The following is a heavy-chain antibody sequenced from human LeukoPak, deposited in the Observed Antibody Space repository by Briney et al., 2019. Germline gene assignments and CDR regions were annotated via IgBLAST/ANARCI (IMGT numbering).Heavy chain of an antibody. V-gene: IGHV3-66*01. D-gene: IGHD3-3*01. CDR3: ARGVYDFWTEDEAYYGMDV. CDR2: IYSGGST. CDR1: GGSFSGYY. J-gene: IGHJ6*02. Sequence: ETLSLTCAVYGGSFSGYYWSWVRQAPGKGLEWVSVIYSGGSTYYADSVKGRFTISRDNSKNTLYPQMNSLRAEDTAVYYCARGVYDFWTEDEAYYGMDVWGQGTTVTVSS.